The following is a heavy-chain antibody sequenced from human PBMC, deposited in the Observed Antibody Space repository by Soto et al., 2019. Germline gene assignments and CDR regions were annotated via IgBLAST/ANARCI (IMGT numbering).Heavy chain of an antibody. Sequence: QVQLVESGGGLVKPGGSLRLSCAASGFTFSDYYMSWIRQAPGKGLEWVSYISSSGSTIYYADSVKGRFTISRDNAKNSLNLQMNSLRAEDTAVYYCARVRSEDIVVVVAATFYYYYYMDVWGKGTTVTVSS. CDR2: ISSSGSTI. V-gene: IGHV3-11*01. J-gene: IGHJ6*03. D-gene: IGHD2-15*01. CDR3: ARVRSEDIVVVVAATFYYYYYMDV. CDR1: GFTFSDYY.